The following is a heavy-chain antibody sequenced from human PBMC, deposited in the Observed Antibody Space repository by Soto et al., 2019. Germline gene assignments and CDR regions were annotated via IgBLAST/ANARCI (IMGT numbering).Heavy chain of an antibody. V-gene: IGHV4-59*08. Sequence: SETLSLTCTVSGGSISSYYWSWIRQPPGKGLEWIGYIYYSGSTNYNPSLRSRVTISVDTSKNQFSLKLSSVTAADTDVYYCARRYGVAYEYWGQGTLVTVSS. D-gene: IGHD1-20*01. J-gene: IGHJ4*02. CDR3: ARRYGVAYEY. CDR1: GGSISSYY. CDR2: IYYSGST.